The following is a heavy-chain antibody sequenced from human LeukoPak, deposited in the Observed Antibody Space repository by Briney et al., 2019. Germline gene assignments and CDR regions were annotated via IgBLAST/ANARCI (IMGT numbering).Heavy chain of an antibody. D-gene: IGHD3-10*01. CDR3: ARHPITMVRGVGGGPDY. V-gene: IGHV4-39*01. Sequence: PSETLSLTCTVSGGSISSSSYYWGWIRQPPGKGLEWIGSIYYSGGTYYNPSLKSRVTISVDTSKNQFSLKLSSVTAADTAVYYCARHPITMVRGVGGGPDYWGQGTLVTVSS. CDR1: GGSISSSSYY. CDR2: IYYSGGT. J-gene: IGHJ4*02.